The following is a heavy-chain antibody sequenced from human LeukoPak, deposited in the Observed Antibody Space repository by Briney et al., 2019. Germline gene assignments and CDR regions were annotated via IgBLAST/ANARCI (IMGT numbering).Heavy chain of an antibody. CDR3: AKDQLTSVTTRAGMDV. D-gene: IGHD4-11*01. CDR2: NSGSGGST. CDR1: GVTFSSYA. V-gene: IGHV3-23*01. J-gene: IGHJ6*02. Sequence: PGGSLRLSCAASGVTFSSYAMSWVRQAPGKGLEWVPANSGSGGSTYYADSVKGRFTISGDNSKNTLYLQMNSLRAEDTAVYYCAKDQLTSVTTRAGMDVWGQGTMVTVSS.